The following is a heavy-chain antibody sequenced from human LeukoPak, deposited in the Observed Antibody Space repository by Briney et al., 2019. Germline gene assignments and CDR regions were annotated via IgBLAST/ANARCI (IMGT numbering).Heavy chain of an antibody. J-gene: IGHJ5*02. V-gene: IGHV1-8*01. CDR2: MNPNSGNT. Sequence: GASVKVSCKASGYTFTTYDINWVRQATGQGREWMGWMNPNSGNTGYTQKFQGRVTMTRNTSISTAYMELSSLRSEDTAVYYCARGRGSGHKENWFDPWGQGTLVTVSS. CDR3: ARGRGSGHKENWFDP. CDR1: GYTFTTYD. D-gene: IGHD6-19*01.